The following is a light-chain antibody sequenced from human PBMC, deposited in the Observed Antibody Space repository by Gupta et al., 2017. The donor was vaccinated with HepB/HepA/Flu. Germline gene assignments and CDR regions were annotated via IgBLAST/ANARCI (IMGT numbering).Light chain of an antibody. J-gene: IGKJ1*01. Sequence: DIQLTQSPSFLSASVGDRVTITCRASQGISSSLAWYQQKPGKAPKLLIYAASTLQSGVPSRFSGSRSGTEFTLTISSLQPEDFATYYCQQLNSYPLTFGQGTKVEIK. V-gene: IGKV1-9*01. CDR2: AAS. CDR3: QQLNSYPLT. CDR1: QGISSS.